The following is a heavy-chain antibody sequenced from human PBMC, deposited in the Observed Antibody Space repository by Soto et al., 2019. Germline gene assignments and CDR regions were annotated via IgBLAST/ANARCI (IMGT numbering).Heavy chain of an antibody. CDR1: GYTFTAYA. CDR3: ARDVDTSMSAPLDY. D-gene: IGHD5-18*01. V-gene: IGHV1-3*01. J-gene: IGHJ4*02. CDR2: INVGTGDT. Sequence: ASLKVSCKASGYTFTAYAMDWVRQTPGQRLEWVGWINVGTGDTEYSQQFQGRVNITRDTSARTLYMELSSRRSEDTAVYYCARDVDTSMSAPLDYWGQGSLVTVSS.